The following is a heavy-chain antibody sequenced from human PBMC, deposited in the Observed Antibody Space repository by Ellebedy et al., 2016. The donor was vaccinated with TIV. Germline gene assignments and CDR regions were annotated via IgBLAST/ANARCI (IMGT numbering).Heavy chain of an antibody. CDR2: IYYSGST. V-gene: IGHV4-59*12. CDR3: ARDRRRPVGYGMDV. Sequence: SETLSLXCTVSGGSISSYYWSWIRQPPGKGLEWIGYIYYSGSTNYNPSLKSRVTISVDTSKNQFSLKLSSVTAADTAVYYCARDRRRPVGYGMDVWGQGTTVTVSS. CDR1: GGSISSYY. J-gene: IGHJ6*02. D-gene: IGHD3-16*01.